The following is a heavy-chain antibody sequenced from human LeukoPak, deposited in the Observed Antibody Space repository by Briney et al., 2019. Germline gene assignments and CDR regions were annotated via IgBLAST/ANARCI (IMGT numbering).Heavy chain of an antibody. Sequence: GASVNVSCTASGYTFTGYYMHWVRQAPGQGLEWMGWINPNSGGTNYAQKFQGRVTMTRDTSISTAYMELSRLRSDDTAVYYCARGSGSSSLMAATPLNFDYWGQGTLVTVSS. CDR2: INPNSGGT. CDR1: GYTFTGYY. CDR3: ARGSGSSSLMAATPLNFDY. D-gene: IGHD6-6*01. J-gene: IGHJ4*02. V-gene: IGHV1-2*02.